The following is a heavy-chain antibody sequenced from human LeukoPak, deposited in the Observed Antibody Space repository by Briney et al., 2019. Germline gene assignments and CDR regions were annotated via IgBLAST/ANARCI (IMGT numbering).Heavy chain of an antibody. CDR2: INPNSGGT. D-gene: IGHD3-10*01. Sequence: ASVKVSCKASGYTFTSYGISWVRQAPGQGLEWMGWINPNSGGTNYAQKFQGRVTMTRDTSISTAYMELSWLRSDDTAVYYCSVIAYYGMDVWGQGTTVTVSS. CDR1: GYTFTSYG. V-gene: IGHV1-2*02. J-gene: IGHJ6*02. CDR3: SVIAYYGMDV.